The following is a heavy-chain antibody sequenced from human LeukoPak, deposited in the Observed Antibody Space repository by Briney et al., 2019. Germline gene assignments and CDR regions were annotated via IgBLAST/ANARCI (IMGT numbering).Heavy chain of an antibody. CDR1: GYSFTGYY. CDR3: ARSGALVSSGWLLENYHFDY. CDR2: INPNSGGT. V-gene: IGHV1-2*02. Sequence: ASVKVSFKASGYSFTGYYMHWVRQAPGQGLEWMGWINPNSGGTNYAQKFQGRVTVTRDTSISTLYMDLSRLRSDDTAVYYCARSGALVSSGWLLENYHFDYWGQGTLVTVSS. J-gene: IGHJ4*02. D-gene: IGHD6-19*01.